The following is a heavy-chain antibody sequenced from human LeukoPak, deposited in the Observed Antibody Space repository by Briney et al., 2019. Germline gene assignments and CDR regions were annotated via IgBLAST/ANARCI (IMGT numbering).Heavy chain of an antibody. J-gene: IGHJ5*02. Sequence: ASVTVSCKASGYTFTSYYMHWVRQAPGQGLEWMGWISAYNGNTNYAQKLQGRVTLTTDTSTSTAYMELRSLRSDDTAVYYCARTDYTLNWFDPWGQGTLVTVSS. D-gene: IGHD4-11*01. CDR1: GYTFTSYY. CDR3: ARTDYTLNWFDP. CDR2: ISAYNGNT. V-gene: IGHV1-18*04.